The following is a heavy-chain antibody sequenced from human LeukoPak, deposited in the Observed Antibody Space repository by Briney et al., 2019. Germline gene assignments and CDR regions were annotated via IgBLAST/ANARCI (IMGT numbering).Heavy chain of an antibody. Sequence: PGGSLRLSCTTSGFTFGDYPMSWVRQAPGKGLEWVGFIRSKPSGGATQYAASVKGRFTISSDDSKGIAYLQMNRLKTEDTAVYYCTRDFEMDAFSYYYYYLDVWGKGTTVTVSS. CDR1: GFTFGDYP. J-gene: IGHJ6*03. CDR3: TRDFEMDAFSYYYYYLDV. CDR2: IRSKPSGGAT. D-gene: IGHD3-3*02. V-gene: IGHV3-49*04.